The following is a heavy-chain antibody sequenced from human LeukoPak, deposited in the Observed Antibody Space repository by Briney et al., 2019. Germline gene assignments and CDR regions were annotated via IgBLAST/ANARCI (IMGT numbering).Heavy chain of an antibody. V-gene: IGHV1-8*01. J-gene: IGHJ4*02. Sequence: ASVKVSCKASGYTFTSYDINWVRQATGQGLEWMGWMNPSSGKTGYAQKFQGRVTMTRNTSISTAYMELSSLRSEDTAVYYCARGASVYYDFWSGYPKRGAYFDYWGQGTLVTVSS. CDR2: MNPSSGKT. D-gene: IGHD3-3*01. CDR3: ARGASVYYDFWSGYPKRGAYFDY. CDR1: GYTFTSYD.